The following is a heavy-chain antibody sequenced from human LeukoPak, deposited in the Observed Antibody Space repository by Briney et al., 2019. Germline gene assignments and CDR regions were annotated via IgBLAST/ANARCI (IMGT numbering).Heavy chain of an antibody. V-gene: IGHV4-38-2*02. D-gene: IGHD2-2*01. CDR1: GYSISSGYQ. CDR3: ARDPRWLTPDCTSTSCYENYFDP. J-gene: IGHJ5*02. CDR2: IFHTGSV. Sequence: SETLSLTCAVSGYSISSGYQWAWIRQPPGKTLEWIGSIFHTGSVHYNPSLKSLVTIAVDTSTNHFSLRLSSLTAADTAIYYCARDPRWLTPDCTSTSCYENYFDPWGQGILVTVSS.